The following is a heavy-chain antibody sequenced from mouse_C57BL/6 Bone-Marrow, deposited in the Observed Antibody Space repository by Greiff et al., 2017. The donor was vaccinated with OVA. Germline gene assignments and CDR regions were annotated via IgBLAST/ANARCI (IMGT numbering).Heavy chain of an antibody. CDR2: IDPSDSYT. Sequence: VQLQQPGAELVMPGASVKLSCKASGYTFTSYWMHWVKQRPGQGLEWIGEIDPSDSYTNYNQKFKGKSTLTVDKSSSTAYMQLSSLTSEDSAVYYGARDYGSRYYYARDYWGQGTSVTVSS. J-gene: IGHJ4*01. D-gene: IGHD1-1*01. V-gene: IGHV1-69*01. CDR1: GYTFTSYW. CDR3: ARDYGSRYYYARDY.